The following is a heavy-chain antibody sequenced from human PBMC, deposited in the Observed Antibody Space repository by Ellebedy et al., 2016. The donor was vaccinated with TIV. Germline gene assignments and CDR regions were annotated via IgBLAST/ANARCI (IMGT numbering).Heavy chain of an antibody. CDR1: GGSFSGYY. CDR2: IYYSGST. D-gene: IGHD2-2*01. Sequence: MPSETLSLTCAVYGGSFSGYYWSWIRQPPGKGLEWIGYIYYSGSTNYNPSLKSRVTISVDTSKNQFSLKLSSVTAADTAVYYCARHLGYCSSTSCPEEFYYYGMDVWGQGTTVTVSS. V-gene: IGHV4-59*08. J-gene: IGHJ6*02. CDR3: ARHLGYCSSTSCPEEFYYYGMDV.